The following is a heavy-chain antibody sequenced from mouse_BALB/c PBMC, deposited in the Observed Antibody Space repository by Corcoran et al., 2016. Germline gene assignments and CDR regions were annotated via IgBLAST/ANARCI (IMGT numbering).Heavy chain of an antibody. J-gene: IGHJ4*01. Sequence: DVQLQESGPGLVKPSQSLSLTCSVTGYSITSGYYWNWIRQFPGNKLEWMGYISYDGSNNYNPSLKNRISITRDTSKNQFFLKLNSVTTEDTATYYGARRYGNPGAMDYWGQGTSVTVSS. D-gene: IGHD2-10*02. CDR2: ISYDGSN. CDR1: GYSITSGYY. V-gene: IGHV3-6*02. CDR3: ARRYGNPGAMDY.